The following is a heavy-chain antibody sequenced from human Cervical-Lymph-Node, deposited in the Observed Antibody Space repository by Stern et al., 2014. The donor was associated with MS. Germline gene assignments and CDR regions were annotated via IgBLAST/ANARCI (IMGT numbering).Heavy chain of an antibody. V-gene: IGHV2-5*02. CDR1: GFSLSTSGVG. Sequence: QVTLRESGPTLVKPTQTLTLTCTFSGFSLSTSGVGVGWIRQPPGKALEWLARIYWDDDKRYSPSLESRLTITKDTSKNLVFLTMANMDPLDTATYYCAHLTTATALDYWGQGTLVTVSS. J-gene: IGHJ4*02. CDR3: AHLTTATALDY. D-gene: IGHD1-1*01. CDR2: IYWDDDK.